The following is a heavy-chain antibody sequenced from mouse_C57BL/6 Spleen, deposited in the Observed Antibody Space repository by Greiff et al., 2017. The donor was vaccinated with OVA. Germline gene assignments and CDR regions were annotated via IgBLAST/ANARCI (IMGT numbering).Heavy chain of an antibody. CDR3: TFYYGSSSFAY. Sequence: VQLQQSGAELVRPGASVKLSCTASGFNIKDYYMHWVKQRPEQGLEWIGRIDPEDGDTEYAPKFQGKATMTADTSSNTAYLQLSSLTSEDTAVYYCTFYYGSSSFAYWGQGTLVTVSA. D-gene: IGHD1-1*01. V-gene: IGHV14-1*01. CDR2: IDPEDGDT. CDR1: GFNIKDYY. J-gene: IGHJ3*01.